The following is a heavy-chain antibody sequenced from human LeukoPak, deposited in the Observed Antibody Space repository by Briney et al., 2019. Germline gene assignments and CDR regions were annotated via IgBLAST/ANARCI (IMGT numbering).Heavy chain of an antibody. CDR2: ISSSSSTI. J-gene: IGHJ5*02. CDR3: AGVVVVPAVKGRFDP. CDR1: GFTFSSYS. V-gene: IGHV3-48*01. Sequence: GGSLRLSCAASGFTFSSYSMNWVPHAPGKGLVGVSYISSSSSTIYYADSVKGRFTISRDNAKNSLYLQMNSLRAEDTSVYYCAGVVVVPAVKGRFDPWGQGTLVTVSS. D-gene: IGHD2-2*01.